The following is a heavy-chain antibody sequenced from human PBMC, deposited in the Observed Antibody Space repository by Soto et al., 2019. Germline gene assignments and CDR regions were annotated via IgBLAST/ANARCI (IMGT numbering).Heavy chain of an antibody. CDR3: ARMGLVVXXXXXXAAARYYWYFDL. J-gene: IGHJ2*01. CDR2: ISSSSSYI. V-gene: IGHV3-21*01. CDR1: GFTFSSYS. Sequence: EVQLVESGGGLVKPGGSLRLSCAASGFTFSSYSMNWVRQAPGKGLEWVSSISSSSSYIYYADSVKGRFTIYRDNAKNSLYLQMNSLRAEDTAVYYCARMGLVVXXXXXXAAARYYWYFDLWGRGTLVTVSS. D-gene: IGHD6-13*01.